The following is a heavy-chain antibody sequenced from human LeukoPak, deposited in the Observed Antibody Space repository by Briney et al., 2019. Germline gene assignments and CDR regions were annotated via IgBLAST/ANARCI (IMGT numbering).Heavy chain of an antibody. CDR2: IKQDGSEK. J-gene: IGHJ6*02. Sequence: GGSLRLSCAASGFTFSSYWMSWVRQAPGKGLEWVANIKQDGSEKYYVDSVKGRFTISRDNAKNSLYLQTNSLRAEDTAVYYCAHTAMVRNYYYGMDVWGQGTTVTVSS. CDR3: AHTAMVRNYYYGMDV. CDR1: GFTFSSYW. V-gene: IGHV3-7*01. D-gene: IGHD5-18*01.